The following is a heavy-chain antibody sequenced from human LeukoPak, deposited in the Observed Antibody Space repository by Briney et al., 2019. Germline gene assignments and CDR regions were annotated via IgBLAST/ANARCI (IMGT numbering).Heavy chain of an antibody. CDR1: GFTFSSYG. J-gene: IGHJ6*03. Sequence: GRSLRLSCAASGFTFSSYGMHWVRQAPGKGLEWVAVISYDGSNKYYADSVKGRFTISRDNSKNTLYLQMNSLRAEDTAVYYCAKDFMDVWGKGTTVTVSS. CDR3: AKDFMDV. V-gene: IGHV3-30*18. CDR2: ISYDGSNK.